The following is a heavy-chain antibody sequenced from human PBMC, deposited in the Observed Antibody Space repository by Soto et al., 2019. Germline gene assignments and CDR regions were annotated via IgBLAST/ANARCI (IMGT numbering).Heavy chain of an antibody. J-gene: IGHJ6*02. CDR2: TYYRSKWYN. D-gene: IGHD3-3*01. CDR3: ARAAVASVLRFLEWLPDYYYGMDV. CDR1: GDSVSCNSAA. Sequence: PSQTRSLTCAISGDSVSCNSAAWNWIRQSPSRGLEWLGRTYYRSKWYNDYAVSVKSRITINPDTSKNQFSLQLNSVTPEDTAVYYCARAAVASVLRFLEWLPDYYYGMDVWGQGTTVTVSS. V-gene: IGHV6-1*01.